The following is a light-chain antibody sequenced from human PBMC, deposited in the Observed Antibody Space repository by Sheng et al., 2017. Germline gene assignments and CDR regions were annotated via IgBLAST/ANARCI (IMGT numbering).Light chain of an antibody. CDR1: QSVSTK. Sequence: EIVMTQSPATLSVSPGERATLSCRASQSVSTKLAWSQQRPGQAPRLLIYGASTRATGIPARFSGSGSGTEFTLTISSLQSEDSAVYYCQQYNNWPPYSFGQGPSWKSN. J-gene: IGKJ2*03. CDR3: QQYNNWPPYS. CDR2: GAS. V-gene: IGKV3-15*01.